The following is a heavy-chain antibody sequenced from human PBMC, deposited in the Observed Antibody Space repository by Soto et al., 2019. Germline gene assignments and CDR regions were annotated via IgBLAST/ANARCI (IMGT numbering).Heavy chain of an antibody. D-gene: IGHD2-15*01. V-gene: IGHV4-31*03. CDR3: AREGSGGYNYYYAMDV. J-gene: IGHJ6*02. Sequence: PSETLSLTCTVSGGSISSGGYYWSWIRQHPGKGLEWIGYIYYSESTYYNPSLKSRVTISVDTPKNQFSLKLSSVTAADTAVYYCAREGSGGYNYYYAMDVWGQGTTVTVSS. CDR1: GGSISSGGYY. CDR2: IYYSEST.